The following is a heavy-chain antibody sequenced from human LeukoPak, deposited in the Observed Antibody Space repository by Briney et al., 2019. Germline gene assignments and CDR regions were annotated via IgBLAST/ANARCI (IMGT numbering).Heavy chain of an antibody. V-gene: IGHV3-64D*09. D-gene: IGHD3-10*01. CDR1: GFTFSAFG. CDR2: ITHDGGST. CDR3: LKRDATYNFDY. J-gene: IGHJ4*02. Sequence: GGSLRLSCSASGFTFSAFGMHWVRQAPRKGLECVSAITHDGGSTFYADSVKGRFSISRDNSRNTLYLQMNSLRAEDTAVYYCLKRDATYNFDYWGQGTLVTVSS.